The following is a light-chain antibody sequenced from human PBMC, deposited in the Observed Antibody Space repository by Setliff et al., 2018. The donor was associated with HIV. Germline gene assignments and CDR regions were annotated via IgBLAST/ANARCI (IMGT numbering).Light chain of an antibody. CDR3: SSYAITNTLP. V-gene: IGLV2-14*03. CDR2: EVT. CDR1: SSDVGGYSL. Sequence: QSVLTQPVSMSGSPGQSITISCTGTSSDVGGYSLVSWYQQHPGKAPKLIIYEVTNRASGVSNRFSGSKSGNTASLTISGLQAEDEADYYCSSYAITNTLPFGTGTKVTVL. J-gene: IGLJ1*01.